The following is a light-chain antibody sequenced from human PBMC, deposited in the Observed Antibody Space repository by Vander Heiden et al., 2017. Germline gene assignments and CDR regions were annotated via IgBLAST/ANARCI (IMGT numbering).Light chain of an antibody. V-gene: IGKV1-17*02. CDR2: VAS. J-gene: IGKJ1*01. Sequence: FQLTQSPSSLSASVAARFTVTCRASQGITTDLHWYQQKPGKAPKRLIYVASRLQTGIPSRFSGSGSGTEFTLTITNLQPEDFATYYCLQYNNYPLTFGQGTKVEIK. CDR1: QGITTD. CDR3: LQYNNYPLT.